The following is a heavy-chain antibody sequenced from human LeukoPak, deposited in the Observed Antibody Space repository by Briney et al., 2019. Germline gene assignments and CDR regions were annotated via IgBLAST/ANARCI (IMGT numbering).Heavy chain of an antibody. V-gene: IGHV4-34*01. Sequence: SETLSLTCAVSGGISRGFFWGWIRHPPGKGPAWIGEIDHSGSTNYDPSLESRVTLSVDTSKNQVSLTLNSVTAADTAVYYCARGLRFHIGSGNWFDLWGQGTLVTISS. CDR2: IDHSGST. D-gene: IGHD3-10*01. CDR3: ARGLRFHIGSGNWFDL. CDR1: GGISRGFF. J-gene: IGHJ5*02.